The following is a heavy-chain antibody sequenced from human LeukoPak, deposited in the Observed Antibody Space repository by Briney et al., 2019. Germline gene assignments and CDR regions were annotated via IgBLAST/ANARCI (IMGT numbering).Heavy chain of an antibody. D-gene: IGHD3-22*01. CDR3: ARIGRTMIVALLKIGKPNHFDY. CDR1: GGSISSSSYY. Sequence: SETLSLTCTVSGGSISSSSYYWGWIRQPPGKGLEWIGSIYYSGSTYYNPSLKSRVTISVDTSKNQFSLKLSSVTAADTAVYYCARIGRTMIVALLKIGKPNHFDYWGQGTLVTVSS. CDR2: IYYSGST. J-gene: IGHJ4*02. V-gene: IGHV4-39*01.